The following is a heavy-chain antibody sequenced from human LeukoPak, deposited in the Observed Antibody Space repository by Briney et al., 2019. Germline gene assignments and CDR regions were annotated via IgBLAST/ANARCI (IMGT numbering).Heavy chain of an antibody. Sequence: GGSLRLSCAASGFTFSSYWMHWVRQAPGKGLVWVSCINSDGSSTIYADSVKGRFTISRDNAKNTLYLQMNSLTAEDTAVYYCARASRYCSGGSCDGYYYGVDVWGQGTTVTVSS. CDR2: INSDGSST. CDR3: ARASRYCSGGSCDGYYYGVDV. CDR1: GFTFSSYW. V-gene: IGHV3-74*01. J-gene: IGHJ6*02. D-gene: IGHD2-15*01.